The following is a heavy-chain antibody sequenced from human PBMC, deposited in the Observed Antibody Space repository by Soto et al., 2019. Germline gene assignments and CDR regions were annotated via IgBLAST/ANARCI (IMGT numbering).Heavy chain of an antibody. D-gene: IGHD2-15*01. CDR1: GGSFSGYY. CDR2: INHSGST. J-gene: IGHJ5*02. V-gene: IGHV4-34*01. Sequence: QVQLQRWGAGLLKPSETLSLTCAVYGGSFSGYYWSWIRQPPGKGLGWMGEINHSGSTNYNPSLKSRVTISVDTSKNQFSLKLSSVTAADTAVYYCARKVVVVAATPPQVNWFDPWGQGTLVTVSS. CDR3: ARKVVVVAATPPQVNWFDP.